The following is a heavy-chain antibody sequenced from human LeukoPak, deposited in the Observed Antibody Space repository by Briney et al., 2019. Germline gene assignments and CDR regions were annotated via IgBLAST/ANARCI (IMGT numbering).Heavy chain of an antibody. Sequence: GASVKVSCKASRYTFTGYYMHWVRQAPGQGLEWMGWINPKSGDTNYAQKFQGRVTMTRDTSISTAYMELSRLRSDDTAVYYCARGSLYYYDSGASGSDWGQGTLVTVSS. CDR2: INPKSGDT. CDR1: RYTFTGYY. D-gene: IGHD3-22*01. CDR3: ARGSLYYYDSGASGSD. J-gene: IGHJ4*02. V-gene: IGHV1-2*02.